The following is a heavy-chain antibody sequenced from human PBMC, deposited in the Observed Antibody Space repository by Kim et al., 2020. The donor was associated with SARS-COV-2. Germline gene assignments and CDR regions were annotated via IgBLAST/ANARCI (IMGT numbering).Heavy chain of an antibody. V-gene: IGHV3-23*01. CDR3: ANFAALPFDY. Sequence: GRKYYSDPWQGRFTISRDNSKQTLDLKMNSLRAEDTAVYYCANFAALPFDYWGQGTLVTVSS. D-gene: IGHD6-25*01. CDR2: GRK. J-gene: IGHJ4*02.